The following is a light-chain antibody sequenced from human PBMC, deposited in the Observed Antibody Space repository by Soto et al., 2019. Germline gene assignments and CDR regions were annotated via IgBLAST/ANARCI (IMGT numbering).Light chain of an antibody. CDR1: QSVSSNY. J-gene: IGKJ1*01. CDR3: QQYGSSPRT. V-gene: IGKV3-20*01. Sequence: IVLTQSPCTLSLSPGERASLSCRASQSVSSNYLAWYQQKSGQAPSLLIYDVSRRATGIPERFSGSGSGTDFTLIISRLEPEDFAVYYCQQYGSSPRTFGQGTKVDIK. CDR2: DVS.